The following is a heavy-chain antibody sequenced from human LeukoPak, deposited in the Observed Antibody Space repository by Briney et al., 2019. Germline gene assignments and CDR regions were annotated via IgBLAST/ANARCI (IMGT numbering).Heavy chain of an antibody. V-gene: IGHV5-51*01. D-gene: IGHD2-15*01. CDR1: GYSFSTYW. Sequence: GESLKISCKGSGYSFSTYWIGWVRQTPGKGLEWIGIISPGDSDTRYSPSFQGQVTISVDKSITTAFLQWSSLKASDSAIYYCARTYCSGGTCYLPRPIYYYFYMDVWGKGTTVTVSS. CDR3: ARTYCSGGTCYLPRPIYYYFYMDV. J-gene: IGHJ6*03. CDR2: ISPGDSDT.